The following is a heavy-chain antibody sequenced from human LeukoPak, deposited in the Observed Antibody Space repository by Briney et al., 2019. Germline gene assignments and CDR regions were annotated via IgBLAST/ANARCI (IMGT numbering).Heavy chain of an antibody. Sequence: PSETLSLTCTVSGDSIRRSRYYWSWIRQPPGKGLEWIGKIRHSGSTNYNPSLKSRVTISVDTSKNQFSLKLSSVTAADTAVYYCARGRITYYDYVWGSSPRTVGAFDIWGQGTMVTVSS. CDR2: IRHSGST. CDR1: GDSIRRSRYY. V-gene: IGHV4-39*07. D-gene: IGHD3-16*01. CDR3: ARGRITYYDYVWGSSPRTVGAFDI. J-gene: IGHJ3*02.